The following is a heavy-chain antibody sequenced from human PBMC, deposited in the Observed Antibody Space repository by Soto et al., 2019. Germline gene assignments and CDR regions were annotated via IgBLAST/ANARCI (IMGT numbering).Heavy chain of an antibody. J-gene: IGHJ4*02. CDR3: AKDRDYYDFWSGYYSPGY. V-gene: IGHV3-23*01. Sequence: PGGSLRLSCAASGFTFSSYAMSWVRQAPGKGLEWVSAISGSGGSTYYADSVKGQFTISRDNSKNTLYLQMNSLRAEDTAVYYCAKDRDYYDFWSGYYSPGYWGQGTLVTVSS. D-gene: IGHD3-3*01. CDR1: GFTFSSYA. CDR2: ISGSGGST.